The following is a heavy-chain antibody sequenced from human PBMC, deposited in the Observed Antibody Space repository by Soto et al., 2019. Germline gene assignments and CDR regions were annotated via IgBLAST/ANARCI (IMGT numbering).Heavy chain of an antibody. V-gene: IGHV2-5*02. D-gene: IGHD2-21*02. CDR1: AFSLSTGGVG. Sequence: QITLKESGPTLVKPTQTLTLTCTFSAFSLSTGGVGVGWIRQPPGKALEWLALIYWDDAKRYSPSLRSRLTLTKDTSKNQVVLTMTYMDPVDTATYYCIQSRCGGDCLQSYASYYYYGMDVWGQGTTVTVSS. J-gene: IGHJ6*02. CDR3: IQSRCGGDCLQSYASYYYYGMDV. CDR2: IYWDDAK.